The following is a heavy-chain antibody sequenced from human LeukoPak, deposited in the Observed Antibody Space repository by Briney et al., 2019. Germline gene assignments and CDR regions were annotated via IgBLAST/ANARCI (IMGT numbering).Heavy chain of an antibody. CDR2: ISSSGST. V-gene: IGHV4-61*02. J-gene: IGHJ5*02. CDR1: GDSISSGDYY. D-gene: IGHD6-13*01. CDR3: ARDRAAAGTGWSDP. Sequence: MPSQTLSLTCTVSGDSISSGDYYWSWIRQPAGKGLEWIGRISSSGSTNYNPSLKSRVTISVDTSKNQFSLKLSSVTAADTAVYYCARDRAAAGTGWSDPWGQGTLVTVSS.